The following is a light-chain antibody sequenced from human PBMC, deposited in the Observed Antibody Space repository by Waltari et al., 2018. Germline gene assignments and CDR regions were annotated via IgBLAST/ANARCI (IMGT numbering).Light chain of an antibody. CDR1: SSDVGGYSY. J-gene: IGLJ3*02. Sequence: QSALTQPPSASGSPGQSVTISCTGTSSDVGGYSYVSWYQQYPGRAPKLIIYEVTKRPAGVPVLFSGSKSGKAASLTVSGLQAEDEADYYGSSYAGSNMVVFGGGTKLTVL. CDR2: EVT. CDR3: SSYAGSNMVV. V-gene: IGLV2-8*01.